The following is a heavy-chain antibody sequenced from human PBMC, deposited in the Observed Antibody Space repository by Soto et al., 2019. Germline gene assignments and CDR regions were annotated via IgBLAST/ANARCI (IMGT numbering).Heavy chain of an antibody. CDR2: IYYSGTT. Sequence: SETLSLTCTVSGDSITSNSYFWAWIRQPPGKGLEWIGSIYYSGTTYHNPSLKSRVTISVDRSNNQFSLKLTSVTAADTAVYYRARHFSVGHLGYWGQGALVTVSS. J-gene: IGHJ4*02. V-gene: IGHV4-39*01. CDR3: ARHFSVGHLGY. CDR1: GDSITSNSYF.